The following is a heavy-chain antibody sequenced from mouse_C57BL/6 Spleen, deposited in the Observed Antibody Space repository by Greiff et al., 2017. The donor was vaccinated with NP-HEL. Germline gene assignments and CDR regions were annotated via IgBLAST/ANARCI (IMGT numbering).Heavy chain of an antibody. J-gene: IGHJ4*01. CDR3: ARKGKGAMDY. CDR1: GYTFTSYW. CDR2: IDPSDSYT. Sequence: QVQLQQPGAELVMPGASVKLSCKASGYTFTSYWMHWVKQRPGQGLEWIGKIDPSDSYTNYNQKFKGKSTLTVDKSSSTAYMQLSSLTSEDSAVYYCARKGKGAMDYWGQGTSVTVSS. V-gene: IGHV1-69*01.